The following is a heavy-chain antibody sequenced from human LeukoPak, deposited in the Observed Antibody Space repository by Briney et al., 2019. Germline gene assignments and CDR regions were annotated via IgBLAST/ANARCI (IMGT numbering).Heavy chain of an antibody. V-gene: IGHV1-69*05. Sequence: SVKVSCKASGGTFSSYAISWVRQAPGQGLEWMGGIIPIFGTANYAQKFQGRVTITTDEPTSTAYMELSSLRSEDTAVYYCARGPYRGRSNNFDYWGQGTLVTVSS. J-gene: IGHJ4*02. CDR3: ARGPYRGRSNNFDY. CDR2: IIPIFGTA. CDR1: GGTFSSYA. D-gene: IGHD3-10*01.